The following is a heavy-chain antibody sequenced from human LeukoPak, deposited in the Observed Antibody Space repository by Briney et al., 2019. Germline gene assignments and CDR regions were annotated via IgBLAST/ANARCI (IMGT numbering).Heavy chain of an antibody. CDR3: ARYTEYYFDY. CDR1: GFTFSSYE. V-gene: IGHV3-48*03. D-gene: IGHD2-2*02. CDR2: ISSSGSTI. Sequence: GGSLRLSCAASGFTFSSYEMNWVRQAPGKGLEWVSYISSSGSTIYYADSVKGRFTISRDNAKNSLYLQMNSLRAEDTAVYYCARYTEYYFDYCGQGTLVTVSS. J-gene: IGHJ4*02.